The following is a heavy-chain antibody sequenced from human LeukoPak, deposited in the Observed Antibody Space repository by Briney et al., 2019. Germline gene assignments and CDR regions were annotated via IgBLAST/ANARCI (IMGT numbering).Heavy chain of an antibody. V-gene: IGHV1-2*04. CDR2: INPNSGGT. CDR3: AREPYSSSSDRHGRTFDY. J-gene: IGHJ4*02. D-gene: IGHD6-6*01. Sequence: ASVKVSCKASGYTFTGYYMHWVRQAPGQGLEWMGWINPNSGGTNYAQKFQGWVTMTRDTSINTIYMELTSLTSDDTAVYYCAREPYSSSSDRHGRTFDYWGQGTLVTVYS. CDR1: GYTFTGYY.